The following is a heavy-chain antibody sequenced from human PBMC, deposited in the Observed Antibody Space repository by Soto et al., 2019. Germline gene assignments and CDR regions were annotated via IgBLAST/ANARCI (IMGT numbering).Heavy chain of an antibody. CDR2: IKQDGSEK. D-gene: IGHD3-22*01. V-gene: IGHV3-7*04. J-gene: IGHJ6*02. CDR3: ARFYYDSSGYLQSPYYYYYGMDV. CDR1: GFTFSSYW. Sequence: GGSLRLSCAASGFTFSSYWMSWVRQAPGKGLEWVANIKQDGSEKYYVDSVKGRFTISRDNAKNSLYLQMNSLRAEDTAVYYCARFYYDSSGYLQSPYYYYYGMDVWGQGNTVTVSS.